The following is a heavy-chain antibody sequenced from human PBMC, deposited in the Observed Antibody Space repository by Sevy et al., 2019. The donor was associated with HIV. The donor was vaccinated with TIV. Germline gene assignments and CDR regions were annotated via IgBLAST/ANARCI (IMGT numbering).Heavy chain of an antibody. J-gene: IGHJ4*02. D-gene: IGHD6-19*01. CDR3: AKEGRSSGLFDY. CDR2: ISWNSGSI. CDR1: GFTFDDYV. Sequence: GGSLRLSCAASGFTFDDYVMHWVRQAPGKGLEWVSGISWNSGSIGYADSVKGRFTISRDNAKNSLYLQMNSLRAEDMALYYCAKEGRSSGLFDYWGQGTLVTVSS. V-gene: IGHV3-9*03.